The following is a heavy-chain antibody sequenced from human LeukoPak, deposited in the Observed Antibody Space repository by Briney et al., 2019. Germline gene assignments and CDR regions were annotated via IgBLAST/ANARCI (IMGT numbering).Heavy chain of an antibody. CDR2: INSDGSST. CDR1: GFTFSSYW. J-gene: IGHJ4*02. V-gene: IGHV3-74*01. Sequence: GGSLRLSCVASGFTFSSYWMHWVRQAPGKGLVWVSRINSDGSSTTYADSVKGRFTVSRDTAENTLYLQMNSLRAEDTAVYYCTRGAAMSTDYWGQGTLVTVSS. D-gene: IGHD5-18*01. CDR3: TRGAAMSTDY.